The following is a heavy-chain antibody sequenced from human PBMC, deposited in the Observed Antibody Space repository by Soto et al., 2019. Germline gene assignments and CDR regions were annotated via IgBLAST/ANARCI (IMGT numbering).Heavy chain of an antibody. D-gene: IGHD3-3*01. CDR1: GYTFTSYG. V-gene: IGHV1-18*01. CDR3: ARAYYDFRSGYLDAFDI. Sequence: ASVKVSCTASGYTFTSYGISWVRQAPGQGLEWMGWISAYNGNTNYAQKLQGRVTMTTDTSTSTAYMELRSLRSDDTAVYYCARAYYDFRSGYLDAFDIRGQGTMVTVSS. J-gene: IGHJ3*02. CDR2: ISAYNGNT.